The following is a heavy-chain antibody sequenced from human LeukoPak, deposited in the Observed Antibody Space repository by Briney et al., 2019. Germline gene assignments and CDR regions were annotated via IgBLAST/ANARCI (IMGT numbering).Heavy chain of an antibody. CDR2: IYYGGST. CDR1: GGSISSYY. CDR3: VRSAVRYGDYGSVAPYYFDY. Sequence: SETLFLTCTVSGGSISSYYWSWIRQPPGKGLEWIGYIYYGGSTNYNPSLKSRVTISVDTSKNQFSLKLSSVTAADTAVYYCVRSAVRYGDYGSVAPYYFDYWGQGTLVTVSS. V-gene: IGHV4-59*08. D-gene: IGHD4-17*01. J-gene: IGHJ4*02.